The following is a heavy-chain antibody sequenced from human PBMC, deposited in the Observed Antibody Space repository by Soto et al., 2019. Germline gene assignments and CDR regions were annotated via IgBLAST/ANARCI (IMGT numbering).Heavy chain of an antibody. Sequence: QITLKESGPTLVKPTQTLTLTCAFSGFSLNTRGVGVGWIRQPPGKALEWLALIYWDNDKRYSPSLNSRLTIPKDTTKTHVVLMMTDMDPVDTATYYCAHNNYYGSGSVYWGQGTLVTVSS. D-gene: IGHD3-10*01. V-gene: IGHV2-5*02. CDR3: AHNNYYGSGSVY. J-gene: IGHJ4*02. CDR1: GFSLNTRGVG. CDR2: IYWDNDK.